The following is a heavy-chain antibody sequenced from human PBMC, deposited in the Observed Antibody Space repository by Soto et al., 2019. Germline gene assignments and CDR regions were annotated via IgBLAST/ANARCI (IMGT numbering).Heavy chain of an antibody. Sequence: GGSLRLSCAASGFTFSGYSMNWVRQAPGKGLEWVSSISSRSAYIFYAESLKGRFTISRDNARNSVYLQMNSLRADDTAVYYCARAYGWDYYYYYGMDVWGQGTTVTVSS. CDR1: GFTFSGYS. CDR2: ISSRSAYI. J-gene: IGHJ6*02. V-gene: IGHV3-21*01. CDR3: ARAYGWDYYYYYGMDV. D-gene: IGHD4-17*01.